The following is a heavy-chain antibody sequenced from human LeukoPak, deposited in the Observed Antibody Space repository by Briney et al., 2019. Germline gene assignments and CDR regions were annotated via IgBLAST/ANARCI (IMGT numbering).Heavy chain of an antibody. CDR3: AREEVVPAARGVYYYYMDV. J-gene: IGHJ6*03. V-gene: IGHV4-61*02. CDR1: GGSISSGSYY. CDR2: VYTSGST. Sequence: SETLSLTCTVSGGSISSGSYYWSWIRQPAGKGLEWVGRVYTSGSTNYNPSLKSRVTISVDTSKNEFSLKLSSVTAADTAVYYCAREEVVPAARGVYYYYMDVWGKGTTVTVSS. D-gene: IGHD2-2*01.